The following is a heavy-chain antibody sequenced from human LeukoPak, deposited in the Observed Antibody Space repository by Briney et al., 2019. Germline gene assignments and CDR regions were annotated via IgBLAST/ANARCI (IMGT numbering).Heavy chain of an antibody. CDR2: VYGGGDKT. J-gene: IGHJ3*02. CDR1: GFTFSSNA. CDR3: AKERSSGLHDAFDI. Sequence: PGGSLRLSCAASGFTFSSNAMNWVRQAPGKGLEWVSVVYGGGDKTYYADSVKGRFAISRDNSKNTLYLQMNSLRVDDTAVYYCAKERSSGLHDAFDIWGQGTMVTVST. D-gene: IGHD6-6*01. V-gene: IGHV3-23*01.